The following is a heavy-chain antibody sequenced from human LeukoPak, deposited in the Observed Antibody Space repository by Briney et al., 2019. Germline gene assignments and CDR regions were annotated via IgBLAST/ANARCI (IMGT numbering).Heavy chain of an antibody. CDR2: ISSSSSTI. J-gene: IGHJ4*02. CDR3: AKVYGSGSYNSFDY. V-gene: IGHV3-48*04. D-gene: IGHD3-10*01. Sequence: GGSLRLSCAASGFTFSSYSMNWVRQAPGKGLEWVSYISSSSSTIYYADSVRGRFTISRDNAKNSLYLQMNSLRAEDTAVYYCAKVYGSGSYNSFDYWGQGTLVTVSS. CDR1: GFTFSSYS.